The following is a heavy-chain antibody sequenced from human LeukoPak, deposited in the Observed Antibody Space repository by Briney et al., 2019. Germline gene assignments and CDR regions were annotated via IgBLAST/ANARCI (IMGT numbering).Heavy chain of an antibody. CDR1: GFTFSSYA. CDR2: ISGSGGST. V-gene: IGHV3-23*01. Sequence: GGSLRLSCAASGFTFSSYAMSWVRQAPGKGLEWVSAISGSGGSTYYADSVKGRFTISRDNSKNTLYLQMNSMRAEDTAVYYCARTSGIAAAKTDYWGQGTLVTVSS. J-gene: IGHJ4*02. CDR3: ARTSGIAAAKTDY. D-gene: IGHD6-13*01.